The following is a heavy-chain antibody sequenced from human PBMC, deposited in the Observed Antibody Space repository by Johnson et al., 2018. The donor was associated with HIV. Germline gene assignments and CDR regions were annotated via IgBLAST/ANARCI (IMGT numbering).Heavy chain of an antibody. V-gene: IGHV3-7*05. CDR2: IKQDGSEK. D-gene: IGHD3-10*01. Sequence: MMLVESGGGVVQPGGSLRLSCAASGFTFSVYWMSWVRQAPGKGLEWVANIKQDGSEKYYVDSVKGRFTISRDNAKNSLYLQMNSLRAEDTAVYYCATFGGVSWHAFDIGGQGTMVTVSS. CDR1: GFTFSVYW. CDR3: ATFGGVSWHAFDI. J-gene: IGHJ3*02.